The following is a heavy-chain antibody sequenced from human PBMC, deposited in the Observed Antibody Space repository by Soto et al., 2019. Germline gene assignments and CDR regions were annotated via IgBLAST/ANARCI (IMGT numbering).Heavy chain of an antibody. CDR1: GASISVYS. J-gene: IGHJ4*02. D-gene: IGHD1-26*01. V-gene: IGHV4-59*01. CDR2: IYYSGST. CDR3: AHRLSSLGGSYRN. Sequence: PSETLSLTCTVSGASISVYSWSWIRQPPGKGLEWIGYIYYSGSTNYNPSLKSRLTITKDTSKNQVVLTMTNMDPVDTATYYCAHRLSSLGGSYRNWGQGTLVTVSS.